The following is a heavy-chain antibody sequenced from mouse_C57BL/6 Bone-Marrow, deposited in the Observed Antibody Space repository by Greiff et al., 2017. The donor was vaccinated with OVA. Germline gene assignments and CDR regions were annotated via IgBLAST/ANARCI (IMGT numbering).Heavy chain of an antibody. CDR3: ARQYDYDPDWYFDV. CDR2: ISSGGSYT. Sequence: EVKLVESGGDLVKPGGSLKLSCAASGFTFSSYGMSWVRQTPDKRLEWVATISSGGSYTYYPDSVKGRFTISRDNAKNTLYLQMSSLKSEDTAMYYCARQYDYDPDWYFDVWGTGTTVTVSS. D-gene: IGHD2-4*01. CDR1: GFTFSSYG. V-gene: IGHV5-6*01. J-gene: IGHJ1*03.